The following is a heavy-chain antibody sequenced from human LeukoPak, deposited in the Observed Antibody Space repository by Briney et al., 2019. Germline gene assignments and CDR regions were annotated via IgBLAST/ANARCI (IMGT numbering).Heavy chain of an antibody. CDR1: GFNVITNY. V-gene: IGHV3-53*01. CDR2: VYSGGST. CDR3: ARLANPSGYLD. D-gene: IGHD3-22*01. J-gene: IGHJ4*02. Sequence: PGGSLRLSCAASGFNVITNYMNWVRQAPGKGLEWVSVVYSGGSTFYADSVKGRFTISRDNSKNTLYLQMNSLRAEDTAVYYCARLANPSGYLDWGQGTLVTVSS.